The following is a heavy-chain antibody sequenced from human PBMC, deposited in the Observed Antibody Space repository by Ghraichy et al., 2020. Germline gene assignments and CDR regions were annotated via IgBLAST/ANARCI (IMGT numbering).Heavy chain of an antibody. CDR2: IYYSGST. J-gene: IGHJ3*02. D-gene: IGHD2-15*01. Sequence: SETLSLTYTVSGGSISSYYWSWIRQPPGKGLEWIGYIYYSGSTNYNPSLKSRVTISVDTSKNQFSLKLSSVTAADTAVYYCASEGYCSGGSCSVGAFDIWGQGTMVTVSS. CDR1: GGSISSYY. CDR3: ASEGYCSGGSCSVGAFDI. V-gene: IGHV4-59*01.